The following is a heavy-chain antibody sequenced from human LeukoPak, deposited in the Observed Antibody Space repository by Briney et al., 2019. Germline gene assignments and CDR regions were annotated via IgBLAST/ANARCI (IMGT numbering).Heavy chain of an antibody. CDR1: GGSISSYY. D-gene: IGHD2/OR15-2a*01. CDR2: TYYSGST. Sequence: SETLSLTCTVSGGSISSYYWSWIRQPPGKGLEWIGYTYYSGSTNYNPSLKSRVTMSVDTSKNQFSLKLSSVAAADTAVYYCAREVIEDWFDPWGQGTLVTVSS. CDR3: AREVIEDWFDP. J-gene: IGHJ5*02. V-gene: IGHV4-59*12.